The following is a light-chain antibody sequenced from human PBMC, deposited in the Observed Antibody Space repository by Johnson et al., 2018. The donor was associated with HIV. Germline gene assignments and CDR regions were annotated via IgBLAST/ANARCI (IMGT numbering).Light chain of an antibody. V-gene: IGLV1-51*02. CDR1: SSNIGNNY. CDR2: ENN. CDR3: GTWDSSLSAYV. J-gene: IGLJ1*01. Sequence: QSLLTQPPSVSAAPGQKVTISCSGSSSNIGNNYVSWYKQFPGTAPKLLMYENNKRPSGIPDRFSGSKSGTSATLGITGLQTGDEADYYCGTWDSSLSAYVLGTGTKVTVL.